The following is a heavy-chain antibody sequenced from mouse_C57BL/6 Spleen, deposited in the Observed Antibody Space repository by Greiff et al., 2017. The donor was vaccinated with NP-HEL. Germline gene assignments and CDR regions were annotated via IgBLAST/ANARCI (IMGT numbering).Heavy chain of an antibody. Sequence: EVQLVESEGGLVQPGSSMKLSCTASGFTFSDYYMAWVRQVPEKGLEWVANINYDGSSTYYLDSLKSRFIISRDNAKNILYLQMSSLKSEDTATYYCARVGLGYYAMDYWGQGTSVTVSS. D-gene: IGHD4-1*01. J-gene: IGHJ4*01. CDR3: ARVGLGYYAMDY. V-gene: IGHV5-16*01. CDR2: INYDGSST. CDR1: GFTFSDYY.